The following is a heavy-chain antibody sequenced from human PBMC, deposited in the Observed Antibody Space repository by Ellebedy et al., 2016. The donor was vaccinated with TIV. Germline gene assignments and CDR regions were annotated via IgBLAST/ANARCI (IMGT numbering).Heavy chain of an antibody. CDR1: GYTFTVYY. V-gene: IGHV1-2*02. CDR3: ARGRGYSGYGERAFDI. J-gene: IGHJ3*02. D-gene: IGHD5-12*01. Sequence: AASVKVSCKASGYTFTVYYIHWVRQAPGQGLEWMGWISPDSSGTNYAQKFQGRVTMTRGTSISTVDMELSGLRSDDTAVYYCARGRGYSGYGERAFDIWGQGTMVTVSS. CDR2: ISPDSSGT.